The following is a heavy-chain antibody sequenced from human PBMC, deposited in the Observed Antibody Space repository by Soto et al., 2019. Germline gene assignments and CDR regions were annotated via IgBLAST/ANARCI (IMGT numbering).Heavy chain of an antibody. J-gene: IGHJ3*02. V-gene: IGHV4-59*01. CDR1: GGSISSYY. CDR3: ARDNGGDWGVGAFDI. CDR2: IYYSGST. D-gene: IGHD2-21*02. Sequence: PSETLSLTCTVSGGSISSYYWSWIRQPPGKGLEWIGYIYYSGSTNYNPSLKSRVTISVDTSKNQFSLKLSSVTAEDTAVYFCARDNGGDWGVGAFDIWGQGTMVTVSS.